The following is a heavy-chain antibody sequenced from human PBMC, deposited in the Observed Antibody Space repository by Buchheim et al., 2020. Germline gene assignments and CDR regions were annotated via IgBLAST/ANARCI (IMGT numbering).Heavy chain of an antibody. D-gene: IGHD5-12*01. V-gene: IGHV4-59*01. CDR1: GGSINSYY. CDR3: ARGYSGFALDY. J-gene: IGHJ4*02. Sequence: QVQLQESGPGLVKPSETLSLTCTVSGGSINSYYWSWIRQPPGKGLEWFGYISYSGSTNYNPSLKSRVTISVDPSKNKFSLKVSSVTAADTAVYYCARGYSGFALDYWGQGTL. CDR2: ISYSGST.